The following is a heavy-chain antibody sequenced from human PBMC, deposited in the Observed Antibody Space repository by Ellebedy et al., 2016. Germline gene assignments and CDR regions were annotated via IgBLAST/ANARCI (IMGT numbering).Heavy chain of an antibody. D-gene: IGHD2-8*01. V-gene: IGHV1-18*01. CDR3: ARLTNSARYR. Sequence: ASVKVSCXASGYTFSSSVITWVRQAPGQGLAWMGWISVSNGDTNYAQNLQGRVTMTRDTSTSTVYMELRRLRSDDTAIYYCARLTNSARYRWGQGTLVTVSS. CDR1: GYTFSSSV. CDR2: ISVSNGDT. J-gene: IGHJ5*02.